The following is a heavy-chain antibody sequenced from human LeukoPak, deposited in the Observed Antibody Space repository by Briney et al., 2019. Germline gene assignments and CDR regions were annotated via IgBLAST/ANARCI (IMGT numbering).Heavy chain of an antibody. CDR2: ISTYNGNT. D-gene: IGHD3-3*01. Sequence: ASVKVSCTVSGYTFTSYGMSWVRQAPGQGLEWMGWISTYNGNTNYAQKLQGRVTMTTDTSTSTAYMELRSLRSDDTAVYYCASRSGSTPYYIDYWGQGTLVTVSS. CDR1: GYTFTSYG. J-gene: IGHJ4*01. CDR3: ASRSGSTPYYIDY. V-gene: IGHV1-18*01.